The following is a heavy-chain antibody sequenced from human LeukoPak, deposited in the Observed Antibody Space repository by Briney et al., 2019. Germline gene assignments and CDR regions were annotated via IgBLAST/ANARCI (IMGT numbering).Heavy chain of an antibody. CDR1: GFTFDDYT. J-gene: IGHJ6*03. Sequence: GGSLRLSCAASGFTFDDYTMHWVRQAPGKGLEWVSLISWDGGSTYYADSVKGRFTISSDNSKNSLYLQMNSLRTEDTALYYCAKESITMVRGLSMDVWGKGTTVTISS. CDR3: AKESITMVRGLSMDV. CDR2: ISWDGGST. D-gene: IGHD3-10*01. V-gene: IGHV3-43*01.